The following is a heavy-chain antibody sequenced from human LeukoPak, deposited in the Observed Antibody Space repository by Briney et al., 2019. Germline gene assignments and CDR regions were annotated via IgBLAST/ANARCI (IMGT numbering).Heavy chain of an antibody. CDR3: ARGRPSRRWLQLDFDY. V-gene: IGHV1-69*06. Sequence: GASVKVSCKASGGTFSSYAISWVRQAPGQGLEWMGGIIPIFGTANYAQKFQGRVTITADKSTSTAYMELSSLRSEDTAVYYCARGRPSRRWLQLDFDYWGQGTLVTVSS. D-gene: IGHD5-24*01. CDR1: GGTFSSYA. CDR2: IIPIFGTA. J-gene: IGHJ4*02.